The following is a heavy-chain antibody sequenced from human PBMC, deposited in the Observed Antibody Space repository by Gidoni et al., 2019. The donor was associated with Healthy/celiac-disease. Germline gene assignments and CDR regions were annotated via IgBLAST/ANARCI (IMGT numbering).Heavy chain of an antibody. CDR1: GHTFTGYY. CDR3: ARDFSRVPAAEYYFDY. V-gene: IGHV1-2*02. Sequence: QVQLVQSGAEVKKPGASVKVSCKASGHTFTGYYMHWVRQAPGQGLEWMGWINPNSGGTNYAQKFQGRVTMTRDTSISTAYMELSRLRSDDTAVYYCARDFSRVPAAEYYFDYWGQGTLVTVSS. CDR2: INPNSGGT. J-gene: IGHJ4*02. D-gene: IGHD2-2*01.